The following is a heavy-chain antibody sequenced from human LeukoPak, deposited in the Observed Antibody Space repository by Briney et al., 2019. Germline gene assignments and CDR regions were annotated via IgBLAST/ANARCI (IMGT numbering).Heavy chain of an antibody. Sequence: LETLSLTCAVYGGSFSGYYWSWIRQPPGKGLEWIGEINHSGSTNYNPSLKSRVTISVDTSKNQFSLKLSSVTAADTAVYYCARAGGLVVAGTFDPWGQGTLVTVSS. V-gene: IGHV4-34*01. CDR3: ARAGGLVVAGTFDP. J-gene: IGHJ5*02. CDR2: INHSGST. D-gene: IGHD6-19*01. CDR1: GGSFSGYY.